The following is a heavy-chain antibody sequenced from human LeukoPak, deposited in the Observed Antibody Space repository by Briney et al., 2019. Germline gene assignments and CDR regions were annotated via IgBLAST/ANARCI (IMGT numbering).Heavy chain of an antibody. Sequence: PGRSLRLSCAASGFTFSSYGMHWVRQAPGKGLEWVAVISYDGSNKYYADSVKGRFTISRDNSKNTLYLQMNSLRAEDTAIYYCAKAVGSSGYFSRDAFDIWGQGTMVTVSS. CDR1: GFTFSSYG. CDR3: AKAVGSSGYFSRDAFDI. J-gene: IGHJ3*02. V-gene: IGHV3-30*18. D-gene: IGHD3-22*01. CDR2: ISYDGSNK.